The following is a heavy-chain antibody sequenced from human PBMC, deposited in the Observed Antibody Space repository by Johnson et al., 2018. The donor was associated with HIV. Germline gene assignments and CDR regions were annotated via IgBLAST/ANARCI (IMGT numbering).Heavy chain of an antibody. D-gene: IGHD2-21*02. J-gene: IGHJ3*02. V-gene: IGHV3-48*04. CDR1: GFTFSSYA. Sequence: VQLVESGGGVVQPGRSLRLSCAASGFTFSSYAMHWVRQAPGKGLEWVSYISSSGSTIYYADAVKGRFTISRDNAKNSLYLQMNSLRAEDTAVYYCAREMTHDDAFDIWGQGTMVTVSS. CDR3: AREMTHDDAFDI. CDR2: ISSSGSTI.